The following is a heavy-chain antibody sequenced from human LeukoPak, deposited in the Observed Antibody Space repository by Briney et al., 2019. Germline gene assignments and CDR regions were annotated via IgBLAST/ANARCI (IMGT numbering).Heavy chain of an antibody. J-gene: IGHJ4*02. CDR1: GHTFTSYG. CDR2: ISAYNGNT. D-gene: IGHD3-10*01. CDR3: AREPPYLWFGESDDRPVFDY. V-gene: IGHV1-18*01. Sequence: ASVKVTCKASGHTFTSYGISWVRQAPGQGLEWMGWISAYNGNTNYAQKLQGRVTMTTDTSTSTAYMELRSLRSDDTAVYYCAREPPYLWFGESDDRPVFDYWGQGTLVTVSS.